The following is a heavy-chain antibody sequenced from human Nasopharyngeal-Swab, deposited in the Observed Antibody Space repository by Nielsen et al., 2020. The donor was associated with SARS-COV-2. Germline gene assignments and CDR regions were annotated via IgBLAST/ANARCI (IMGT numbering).Heavy chain of an antibody. CDR1: GFSFDDYT. D-gene: IGHD3-10*01. V-gene: IGHV3-9*01. CDR2: ISWKSGNM. J-gene: IGHJ6*03. Sequence: GGSLRLSCVASGFSFDDYTMHWVRRAPGKGLEWVSGISWKSGNMGYADSVKGRFTISRDNAKNSVYLQMNSLRPEDAALYYCAKTMVRGDFYYFLDVWGKGTTVTVS. CDR3: AKTMVRGDFYYFLDV.